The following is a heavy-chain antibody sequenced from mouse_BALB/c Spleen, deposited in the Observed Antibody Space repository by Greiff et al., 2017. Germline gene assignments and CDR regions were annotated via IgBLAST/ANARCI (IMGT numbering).Heavy chain of an antibody. CDR2: ISYDGSN. CDR3: AREGGLRRNYYFDY. J-gene: IGHJ2*01. CDR1: GYSITSGYY. V-gene: IGHV3-6*02. D-gene: IGHD2-4*01. Sequence: EVQVVESGPGLVKPSQSLSLTCSVTGYSITSGYYWNWIRQFPGNKLEWMGYISYDGSNNYNPSLKNRISITRDTSKNQFFLKLNSVTTEDTATYYCAREGGLRRNYYFDYWGQGTTLTVSS.